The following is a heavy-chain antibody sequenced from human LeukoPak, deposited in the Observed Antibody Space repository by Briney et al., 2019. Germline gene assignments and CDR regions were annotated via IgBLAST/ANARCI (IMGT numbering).Heavy chain of an antibody. CDR2: IYHSGST. D-gene: IGHD5-12*01. J-gene: IGHJ4*02. CDR3: ARVRSGYDPYYFDY. V-gene: IGHV4-38-2*02. Sequence: PSETLSLTCTVPGYSISSGFYWGWIRPPPGKGLECIGSIYHSGSTYYNPSLKSRVTISVDTSKNQFSLNLRSVTAADTAVYYCARVRSGYDPYYFDYWGQGTLVTVSS. CDR1: GYSISSGFY.